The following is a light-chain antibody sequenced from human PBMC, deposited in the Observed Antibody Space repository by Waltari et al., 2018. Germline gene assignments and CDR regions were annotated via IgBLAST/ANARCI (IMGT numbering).Light chain of an antibody. CDR1: RRTKNY. Sequence: RRTKNYLAWYQRKPGQAPRLLIYGASSRAAGIPDRFSGSGSGTDFTLTISRLEPEDSAMYYCQQYGSSILYTFGQGTKLEIK. V-gene: IGKV3-20*01. J-gene: IGKJ2*01. CDR3: QQYGSSILYT. CDR2: GAS.